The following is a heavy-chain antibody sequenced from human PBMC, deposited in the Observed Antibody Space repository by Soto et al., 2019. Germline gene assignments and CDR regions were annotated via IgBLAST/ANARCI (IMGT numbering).Heavy chain of an antibody. CDR1: GGSISSYY. V-gene: IGHV4-59*01. CDR3: ARVRSSGRARFGP. D-gene: IGHD3-10*01. Sequence: SETLSLTCTVSGGSISSYYWSWIRQPPGKGLEWIGYIYYSGGTNYNPSLKSRVTISVDTSKNQFSLKLSSVTAADTAVYYCARVRSSGRARFGPWGQGTLVTVSS. J-gene: IGHJ5*02. CDR2: IYYSGGT.